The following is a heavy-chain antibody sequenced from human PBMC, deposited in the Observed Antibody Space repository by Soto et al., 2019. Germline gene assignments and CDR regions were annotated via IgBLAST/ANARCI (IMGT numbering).Heavy chain of an antibody. J-gene: IGHJ4*02. V-gene: IGHV3-48*02. CDR3: TREDILGARSFDY. Sequence: WWSLRLSCSASVFTFSSYSVNWFRQAPGKGLEWVSYISSGSKTIYYADSVKGRFTVSRDNAKNSQYLQMNSLRDEDTAVYYCTREDILGARSFDYWGQGTLVTVSS. CDR1: VFTFSSYS. CDR2: ISSGSKTI. D-gene: IGHD1-26*01.